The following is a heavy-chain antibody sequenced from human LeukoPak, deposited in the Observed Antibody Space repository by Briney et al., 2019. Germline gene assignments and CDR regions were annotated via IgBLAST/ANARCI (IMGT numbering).Heavy chain of an antibody. V-gene: IGHV3-23*01. J-gene: IGHJ6*02. CDR2: ISGSGRSK. CDR3: AKAGPRITMVRGVAYGMDV. CDR1: GXTFSSYP. Sequence: PGGALRLSCAASGXTFSSYPVSWVRQAPGKGLEWVSAISGSGRSKYYADSVKGRFTISRDNSKNTLYLQMNSLRAEDTAVYYCAKAGPRITMVRGVAYGMDVWGQGTSVTVSS. D-gene: IGHD3-10*01.